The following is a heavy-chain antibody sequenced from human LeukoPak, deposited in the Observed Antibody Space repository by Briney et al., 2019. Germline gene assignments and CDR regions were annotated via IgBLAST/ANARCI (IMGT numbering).Heavy chain of an antibody. CDR3: ADDYGD. V-gene: IGHV4-4*07. Sequence: PSETLSLTCSVSGGSASSYYWSWSRPPAGKGLEWIGRIYPSGTTHYNPSLKSRVTMSVDTSKNQFSLKLISVTAADTAVSDCADDYGDWGQGTLVTVSS. CDR2: IYPSGTT. CDR1: GGSASSYY. J-gene: IGHJ4*02. D-gene: IGHD4-17*01.